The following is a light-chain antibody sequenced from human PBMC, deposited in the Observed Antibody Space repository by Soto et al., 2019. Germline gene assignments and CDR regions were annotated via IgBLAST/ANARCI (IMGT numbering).Light chain of an antibody. CDR1: SGDVGAYNY. Sequence: QSALTQPASVSGSPGQSITISCTGTSGDVGAYNYVSWYQQHPGKAPKLMIYDVSDRPSGVSNRFSGSKSGNTASLTISGLQAEDEAHYYCSSYTSSNSLLFGGGTKLTV. J-gene: IGLJ3*02. CDR3: SSYTSSNSLL. CDR2: DVS. V-gene: IGLV2-14*01.